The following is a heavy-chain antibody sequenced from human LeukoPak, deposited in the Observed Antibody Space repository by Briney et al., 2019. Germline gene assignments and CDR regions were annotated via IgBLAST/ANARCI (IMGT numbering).Heavy chain of an antibody. CDR3: ARQSSGWPPGAFDI. CDR1: GGSISSSSYY. J-gene: IGHJ3*02. D-gene: IGHD6-19*01. CDR2: IYYSGST. Sequence: SETLSLTCTVSGGSISSSSYYWGWIRQPPGKGLEWIGSIYYSGSTYYNPSLKSRVTISVDTSKNQFSLKLSSVTAADTAVYYWARQSSGWPPGAFDIWSQGTMVTVSS. V-gene: IGHV4-39*01.